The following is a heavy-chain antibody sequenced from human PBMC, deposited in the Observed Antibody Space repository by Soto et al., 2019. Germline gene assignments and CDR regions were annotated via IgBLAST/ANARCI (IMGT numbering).Heavy chain of an antibody. CDR1: GYTFTSYY. D-gene: IGHD6-19*01. CDR2: INPSGGST. V-gene: IGHV1-46*01. CDR3: ARDPKQGLSSGWAFDY. J-gene: IGHJ4*02. Sequence: ASVKVSCKASGYTFTSYYMHWVRQAPGQGLEWMGIINPSGGSTSYAQKFQGRVTMTRDTSTSTVYMELSSLRSEDTAVYYCARDPKQGLSSGWAFDYWGQGTLVTVPS.